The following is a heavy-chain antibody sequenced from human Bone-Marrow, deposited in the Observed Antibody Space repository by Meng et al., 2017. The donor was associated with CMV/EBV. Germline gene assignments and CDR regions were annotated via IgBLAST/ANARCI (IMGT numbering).Heavy chain of an antibody. CDR2: ISSSGST. CDR3: ARSRGYLFDY. CDR1: GGSISSDDYK. V-gene: IGHV4-30-4*01. J-gene: IGHJ4*02. D-gene: IGHD3-10*01. Sequence: SETLSLTCTVSGGSISSDDYKWSWIRQPPGKGLEWLGYISSSGSTYYNPSLKSRLTISVDTSKSQFSLKLTSVTATDTAVYYCARSRGYLFDYWGQGSLVTVAS.